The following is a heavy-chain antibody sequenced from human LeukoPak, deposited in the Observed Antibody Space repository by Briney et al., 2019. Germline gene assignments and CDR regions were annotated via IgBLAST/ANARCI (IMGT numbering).Heavy chain of an antibody. CDR2: IYYSGST. V-gene: IGHV4-31*03. CDR1: SGSISSGGYY. Sequence: SETLSLTCTVSSGSISSGGYYWSWIRQHPGKGLEWIGYIYYSGSTYYNPSLKSRVTISVDTSKNQFSLKLSSVTAADTAVYYCARDQGGYSYGLDYWGQGTLVTVSS. J-gene: IGHJ4*02. CDR3: ARDQGGYSYGLDY. D-gene: IGHD5-18*01.